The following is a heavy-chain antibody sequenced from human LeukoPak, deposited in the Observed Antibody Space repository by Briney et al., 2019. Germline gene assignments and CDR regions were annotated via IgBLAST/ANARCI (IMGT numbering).Heavy chain of an antibody. Sequence: GRSLRLSCAASGFTFDDYAMHWVRQAPGKGLEWVSGISWNSGSIGYADSVKGRFTISRDNAKNSLYLQMNSLRAEDTALYYCAKDRVGDYYDSSGSLVAFDIWGQGTMVTVSS. CDR3: AKDRVGDYYDSSGSLVAFDI. D-gene: IGHD3-22*01. J-gene: IGHJ3*02. CDR1: GFTFDDYA. CDR2: ISWNSGSI. V-gene: IGHV3-9*01.